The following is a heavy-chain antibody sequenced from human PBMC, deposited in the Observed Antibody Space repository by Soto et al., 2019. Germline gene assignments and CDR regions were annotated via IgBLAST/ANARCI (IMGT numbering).Heavy chain of an antibody. J-gene: IGHJ4*02. V-gene: IGHV5-10-1*01. CDR3: ATLELYPRERLRFETYYLDY. Sequence: GESLKISCKGSGYSFTSYWISWVRQMPGKGLEWMGRIDPSDSYTNYSPSFQGHVTISADKSISTAYLQWSSLKASDTAMYYCATLELYPRERLRFETYYLDYWGQGTLVTVS. CDR1: GYSFTSYW. D-gene: IGHD5-12*01. CDR2: IDPSDSYT.